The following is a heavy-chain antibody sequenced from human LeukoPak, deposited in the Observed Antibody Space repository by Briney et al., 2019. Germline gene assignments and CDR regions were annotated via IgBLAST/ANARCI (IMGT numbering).Heavy chain of an antibody. J-gene: IGHJ4*02. D-gene: IGHD1-26*01. V-gene: IGHV4-34*01. CDR1: GGSFSGYY. CDR2: INHSGGT. CDR3: ARGGVGATTAGFDY. Sequence: SETLSLTCAVYGGSFSGYYWSWIRQPPGKGLEWIGEINHSGGTDYNPSLKSRATISVDTSKNQFSLKLSSVTAADTAVYYCARGGVGATTAGFDYWGQGTLVTVSS.